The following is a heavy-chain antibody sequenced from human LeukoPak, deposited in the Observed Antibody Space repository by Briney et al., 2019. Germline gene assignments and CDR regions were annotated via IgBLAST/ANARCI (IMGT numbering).Heavy chain of an antibody. J-gene: IGHJ4*02. D-gene: IGHD3-22*01. V-gene: IGHV1-69*04. CDR1: GGTFSSYA. CDR3: ARGAYYGSSGYYLGGPFDY. CDR2: IIPILGIA. Sequence: GASVKVSCKASGGTFSSYAISWVRQAPGQGLEWMGRIIPILGIANYAQKFQGRVTITADKSTSTAYMELSSLRSEDTAVYYCARGAYYGSSGYYLGGPFDYWGQGTLVTVSS.